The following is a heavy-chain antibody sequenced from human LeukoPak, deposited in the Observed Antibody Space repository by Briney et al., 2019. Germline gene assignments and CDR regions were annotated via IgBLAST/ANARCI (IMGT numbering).Heavy chain of an antibody. Sequence: GGSLRLSCAASGFSFSGSWMHWVRLAPAKGLVWVSRINSDGSTTTYADSVQGRFTISRDNAKNTLYLQMNSLRAEDTAVYYCIRGLGGGSDYWGLGTLVTVTS. J-gene: IGHJ4*02. CDR2: INSDGSTT. CDR3: IRGLGGGSDY. D-gene: IGHD4-23*01. CDR1: GFSFSGSW. V-gene: IGHV3-74*03.